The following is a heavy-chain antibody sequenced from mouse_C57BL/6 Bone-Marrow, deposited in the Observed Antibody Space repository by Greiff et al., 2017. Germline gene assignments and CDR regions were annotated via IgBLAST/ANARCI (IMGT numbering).Heavy chain of an antibody. J-gene: IGHJ4*01. CDR1: GFTFSSYA. CDR2: ISDGGSYT. CDR3: ARDPLYDYVPYYYAMDY. Sequence: EVQLQQSGGGLVKPGGSLKLSCAASGFTFSSYAMSWVRQTPEKRLEWVATISDGGSYTYYPDNVKGRFTISRDNAKNNLYLQMSHLKSEDTAMYYCARDPLYDYVPYYYAMDYWGQGTSVTVSS. D-gene: IGHD2-4*01. V-gene: IGHV5-4*01.